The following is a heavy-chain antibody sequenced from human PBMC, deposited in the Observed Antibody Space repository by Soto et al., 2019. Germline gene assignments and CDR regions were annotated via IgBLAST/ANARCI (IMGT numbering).Heavy chain of an antibody. CDR1: GDTFNTYS. D-gene: IGHD2-2*01. CDR2: IIPTVGTP. J-gene: IGHJ6*03. Sequence: QAQLVQSGAEVKKPGSSVNVSCKASGDTFNTYSISWVRQAPGHGLEWMGRIIPTVGTPNYAQKFQGRVTISADKSTSTAYMVLTSLTSDDTAVYYCATDGGSSFSSAYNYFMDVWGKGTTVTVSS. CDR3: ATDGGSSFSSAYNYFMDV. V-gene: IGHV1-69*08.